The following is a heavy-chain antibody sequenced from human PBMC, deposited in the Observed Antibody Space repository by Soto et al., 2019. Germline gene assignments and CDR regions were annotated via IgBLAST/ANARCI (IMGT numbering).Heavy chain of an antibody. CDR1: GVSISSTSYN. J-gene: IGHJ5*01. CDR3: ATVVIPGTRHTDFDS. CDR2: LDYSGTA. D-gene: IGHD2-21*01. V-gene: IGHV4-39*02. Sequence: SETLSLTCNVSGVSISSTSYNWGWIRQPPGKGLEWIGTLDYSGTAHYNPSLKSRINISADPSKNQVSLTLTSVTATDTAVYYCATVVIPGTRHTDFDSRGQGVSVTVSS.